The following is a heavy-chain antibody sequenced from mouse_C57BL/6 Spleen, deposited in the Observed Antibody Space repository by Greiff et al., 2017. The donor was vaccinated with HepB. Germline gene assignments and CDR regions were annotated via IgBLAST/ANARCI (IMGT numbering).Heavy chain of an antibody. CDR3: AIEGLTGPYFDY. V-gene: IGHV1-26*01. CDR2: INPNNGGT. CDR1: GYTFTDYY. J-gene: IGHJ2*01. D-gene: IGHD4-1*01. Sequence: EVQLQQSGPELVKPGASVKISCKASGYTFTDYYMNWVKQSHGKSLEWIGDINPNNGGTSYNQKFKGKATLTVDKSSSTAYMELRSLTSEGSAVYYCAIEGLTGPYFDYWGQGTTLTVAS.